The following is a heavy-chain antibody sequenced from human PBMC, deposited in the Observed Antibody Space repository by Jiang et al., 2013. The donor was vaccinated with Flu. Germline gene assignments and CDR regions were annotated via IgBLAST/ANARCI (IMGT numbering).Heavy chain of an antibody. CDR2: IYSGGST. CDR1: GFTVSNNY. V-gene: IGHV3-66*01. J-gene: IGHJ4*02. Sequence: RLSCAASGFTVSNNYMSWVRQAPGKGLEWVSVIYSGGSTYYADSVKGRFTISRDNSKNTLYLQMNSLRAEDTAVYYCARDHLGYSYGSWGQGTLVTVSS. CDR3: ARDHLGYSYGS. D-gene: IGHD5-18*01.